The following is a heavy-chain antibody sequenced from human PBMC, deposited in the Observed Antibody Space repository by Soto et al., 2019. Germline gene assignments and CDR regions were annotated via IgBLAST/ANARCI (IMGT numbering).Heavy chain of an antibody. Sequence: SSETLSLTCAVYGGSFSGYYWSWIRQPPGKGLEWIGEINHSGSTNYNPSLKSRVTISVDTSKNQFSLKLSSVTAADTAVYYCARGLHRISLELRVRPWYFDLWGRGTLVTVSS. CDR3: ARGLHRISLELRVRPWYFDL. D-gene: IGHD1-7*01. V-gene: IGHV4-34*01. CDR1: GGSFSGYY. CDR2: INHSGST. J-gene: IGHJ2*01.